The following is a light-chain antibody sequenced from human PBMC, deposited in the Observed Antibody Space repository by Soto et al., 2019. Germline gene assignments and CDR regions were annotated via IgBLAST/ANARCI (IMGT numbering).Light chain of an antibody. CDR2: DAS. CDR1: QSVGKF. J-gene: IGKJ3*01. Sequence: EIVLTQSPATLSLSPGERATLSCRASQSVGKFLAWYQQKPGQAPRLLIYDASNRATGIPAWFSCSGSGTDISLPISSLKPEDFAVYYCQQRGNWPPLFTFGPGTMVDIK. CDR3: QQRGNWPPLFT. V-gene: IGKV3-11*01.